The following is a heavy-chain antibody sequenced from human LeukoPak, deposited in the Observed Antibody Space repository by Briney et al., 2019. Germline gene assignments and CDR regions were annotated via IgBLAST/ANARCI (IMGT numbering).Heavy chain of an antibody. CDR1: GFTFSSYR. Sequence: GGSPRLSCAPSGFTFSSYRMNWVRQAPGKGLEWVSSISGSSSYIYYADSVKGRFTISRDNAKNSLYLQMNSLRAEDTAVYYCARGGLRYLDLDAFDIWGQGTMVTVSS. D-gene: IGHD3-3*01. CDR3: ARGGLRYLDLDAFDI. J-gene: IGHJ3*02. V-gene: IGHV3-21*01. CDR2: ISGSSSYI.